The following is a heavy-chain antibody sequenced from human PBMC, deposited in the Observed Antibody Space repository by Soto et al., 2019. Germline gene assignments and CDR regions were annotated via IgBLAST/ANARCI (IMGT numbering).Heavy chain of an antibody. Sequence: SETLSLTCTVSGGSISSGDYYWSWIRQPPGKGLEWIGYIYYSGSTYYNPSLKSRVTISVDTSKNQFSLKLSSVTAADTAVYYCARLFGYYDFWSGYSGDDYWGQGTLVTVSS. D-gene: IGHD3-3*01. CDR3: ARLFGYYDFWSGYSGDDY. V-gene: IGHV4-30-4*01. J-gene: IGHJ4*02. CDR2: IYYSGST. CDR1: GGSISSGDYY.